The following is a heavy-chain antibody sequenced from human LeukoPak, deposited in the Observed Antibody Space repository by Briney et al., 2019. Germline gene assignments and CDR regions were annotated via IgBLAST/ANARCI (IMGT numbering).Heavy chain of an antibody. CDR3: AIFRTTVTTSTFDY. CDR2: IDPSDSYT. D-gene: IGHD4-17*01. Sequence: GESLKISCKGSGYSFSTYWIGWVRQLPGKGLEWMGRIDPSDSYTNYSPSFQGHVTISADKSISTAYLQWSSLKASDTAMYYCAIFRTTVTTSTFDYWGQGTLVTVSS. J-gene: IGHJ4*02. V-gene: IGHV5-10-1*01. CDR1: GYSFSTYW.